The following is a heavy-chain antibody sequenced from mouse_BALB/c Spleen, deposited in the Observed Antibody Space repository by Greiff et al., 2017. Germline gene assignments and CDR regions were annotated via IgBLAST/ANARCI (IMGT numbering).Heavy chain of an antibody. CDR3: ARSTGTYYYAMDY. Sequence: EVKLMESGAELVKPGASVKLSCTASGFNIKDTYMHWVKQRPEQGLEWIGRIDPANGNTKYDPKFQGKATITADTSSNTAYLQLSSLTSEDTAVYYCARSTGTYYYAMDYWGQGTSVTVSS. J-gene: IGHJ4*01. CDR2: IDPANGNT. CDR1: GFNIKDTY. V-gene: IGHV14-3*02. D-gene: IGHD4-1*02.